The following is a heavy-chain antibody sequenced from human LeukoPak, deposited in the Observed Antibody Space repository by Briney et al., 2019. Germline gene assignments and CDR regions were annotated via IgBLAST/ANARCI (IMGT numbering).Heavy chain of an antibody. J-gene: IGHJ3*02. CDR2: IKQDRSEK. Sequence: PGGSLRLSCAASGFTFSNYWMSWVRQAPGKGLEWVANIKQDRSEKYYVDSVKGRFTISRDNAKNSLYLQMNSLRAEDTAVYYCARHRSGGSQDDAFDIWGQGTMVTVSS. D-gene: IGHD2-15*01. CDR1: GFTFSNYW. V-gene: IGHV3-7*01. CDR3: ARHRSGGSQDDAFDI.